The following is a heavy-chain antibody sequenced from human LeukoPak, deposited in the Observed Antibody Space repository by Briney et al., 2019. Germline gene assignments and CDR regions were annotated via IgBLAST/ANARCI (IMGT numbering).Heavy chain of an antibody. J-gene: IGHJ4*02. CDR3: AKDNNRGGSYQGVFDY. Sequence: GGSLRLSCAASGFTFDDYAMHWVRQAPGKGLEWVSGISWNSGSIGYADSVKGRFTISRDNAKNSLYLQMNSLRAEDTALYYCAKDNNRGGSYQGVFDYWGQGTLVTVSS. V-gene: IGHV3-9*01. D-gene: IGHD1-26*01. CDR2: ISWNSGSI. CDR1: GFTFDDYA.